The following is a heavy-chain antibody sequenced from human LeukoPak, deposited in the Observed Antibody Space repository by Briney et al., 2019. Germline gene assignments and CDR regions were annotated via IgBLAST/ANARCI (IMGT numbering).Heavy chain of an antibody. D-gene: IGHD4-17*01. Sequence: ASVNVSCKASGYTFTTYYIHWVRQAPGQGLEWMGIINPSGGSTTYAQKFQGRVTMTRDTSTSTVYMELSSLRSEDTAVYYCARDPDFGDYFDYWGQGTLVTV. J-gene: IGHJ4*02. CDR1: GYTFTTYY. V-gene: IGHV1-46*01. CDR2: INPSGGST. CDR3: ARDPDFGDYFDY.